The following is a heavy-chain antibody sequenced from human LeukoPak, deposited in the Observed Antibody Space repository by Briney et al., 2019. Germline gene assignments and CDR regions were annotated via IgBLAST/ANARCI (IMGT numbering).Heavy chain of an antibody. J-gene: IGHJ3*02. V-gene: IGHV4-34*01. CDR3: ARGIPRGFDI. Sequence: SETLSLTCAVYGGSFSGYYWSWIRQPPGKGLEWIGEINHSGSTNYNPSLKSRVTISVDTSKNQFSLKLSSVTAADTAVYYCARGIPRGFDIWGQGTMVTVSS. CDR2: INHSGST. CDR1: GGSFSGYY.